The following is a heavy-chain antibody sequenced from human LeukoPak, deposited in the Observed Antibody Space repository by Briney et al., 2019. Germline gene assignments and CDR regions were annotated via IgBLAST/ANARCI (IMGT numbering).Heavy chain of an antibody. D-gene: IGHD3-3*01. Sequence: GGSLRLSCAASGFTFKNYAMSWVRQAPGKGLEWVSTINGNGGATYYADSVRGRFTVSRGNSKNTLYLQMNSLGAEDTALYYCAKGGAYYDFSFDPWGQGTLVTVSS. V-gene: IGHV3-23*01. CDR1: GFTFKNYA. CDR2: INGNGGAT. CDR3: AKGGAYYDFSFDP. J-gene: IGHJ5*02.